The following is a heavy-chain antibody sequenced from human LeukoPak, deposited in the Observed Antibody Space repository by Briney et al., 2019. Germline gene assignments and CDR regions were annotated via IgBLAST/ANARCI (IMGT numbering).Heavy chain of an antibody. CDR3: ARRPLRGESIDY. Sequence: EASVKVSCXASGCSFTSCGISWVRQAPCQGLEWMGWISAYNGDTHYAQKRQDRVTMTTDTSTSTAYMELRSLRSDDTAVYYCARRPLRGESIDYWGQGTLVTVSS. CDR2: ISAYNGDT. D-gene: IGHD5-12*01. CDR1: GCSFTSCG. J-gene: IGHJ4*02. V-gene: IGHV1-18*04.